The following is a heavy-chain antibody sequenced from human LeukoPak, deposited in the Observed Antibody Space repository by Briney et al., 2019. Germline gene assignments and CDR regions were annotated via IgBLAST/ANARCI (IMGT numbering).Heavy chain of an antibody. Sequence: PSETLSLTCTVSGYSISSGYYWGWIRQPPGKGLEWIGSIYHSGSTYYNPSLKSRVTISVDTSKNQFSLKLSSVTAADTAVYYCARGGTAMGSRSAFDYWGQGTLVTVSS. D-gene: IGHD5-18*01. J-gene: IGHJ4*02. CDR2: IYHSGST. CDR3: ARGGTAMGSRSAFDY. CDR1: GYSISSGYY. V-gene: IGHV4-38-2*02.